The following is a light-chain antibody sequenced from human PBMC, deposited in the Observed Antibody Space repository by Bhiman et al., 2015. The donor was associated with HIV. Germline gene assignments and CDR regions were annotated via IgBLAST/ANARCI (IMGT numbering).Light chain of an antibody. V-gene: IGLV6-57*01. J-gene: IGLJ3*02. CDR3: QYYDSTTLHWV. CDR1: SGSIASNY. Sequence: NFMLTQPHSVSESPGKTVTISCTRSSGSIASNYVQWYQQRPGSSPTTVIYEDNQRPSGVPDRFSGSIDSSSNSAFLTISGLKTEDEADYYCQYYDSTTLHWVFGGGTKLTVL. CDR2: EDN.